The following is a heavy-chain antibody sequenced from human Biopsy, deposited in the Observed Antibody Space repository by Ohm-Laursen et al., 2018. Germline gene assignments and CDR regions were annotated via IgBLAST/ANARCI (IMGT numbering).Heavy chain of an antibody. Sequence: ASVKVSCKSSGYAVNDYFLHWLRQAPGQGPEWMGWISPNSGGTNYAQKFQGRITMTTDTSTSTVYLELRRLISDDTAVYYCARDIMNRIAGLVARSDVFDVWGQGTLVTVSS. V-gene: IGHV1-2*02. J-gene: IGHJ3*01. D-gene: IGHD3-16*01. CDR2: ISPNSGGT. CDR1: GYAVNDYF. CDR3: ARDIMNRIAGLVARSDVFDV.